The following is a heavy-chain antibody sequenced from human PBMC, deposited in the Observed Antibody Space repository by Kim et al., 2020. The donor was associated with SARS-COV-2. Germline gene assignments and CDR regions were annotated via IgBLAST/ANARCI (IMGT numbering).Heavy chain of an antibody. Sequence: GGSLRLSCAASGFSFDDYAMHWVRQVPGKGLEWVSGISWNSGSIAYADSVKGRFTVPRDNDKNSLYLQMDSLRPEDTAFYYCAKGLSTVTSYGMDVWGQGTTVTVSS. V-gene: IGHV3-9*01. D-gene: IGHD4-17*01. CDR1: GFSFDDYA. CDR3: AKGLSTVTSYGMDV. CDR2: ISWNSGSI. J-gene: IGHJ6*02.